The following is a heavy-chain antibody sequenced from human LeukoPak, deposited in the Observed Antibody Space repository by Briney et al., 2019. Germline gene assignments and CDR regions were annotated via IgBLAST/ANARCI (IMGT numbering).Heavy chain of an antibody. CDR3: AKTYYYGSGTFSFDH. Sequence: GGSLRLSCAASGFTFSSYSMNWVRQAPGKGLEWVSGISGRGDSTYYADSVKGRFTISRDNSKNMVYMQMNSLTAEDTVLYYCAKTYYYGSGTFSFDHWGQGTQVTVSS. CDR1: GFTFSSYS. J-gene: IGHJ4*02. D-gene: IGHD3-10*01. V-gene: IGHV3-23*01. CDR2: ISGRGDST.